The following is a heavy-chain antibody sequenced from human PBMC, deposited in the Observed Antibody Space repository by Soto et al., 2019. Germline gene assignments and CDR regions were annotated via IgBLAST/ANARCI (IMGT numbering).Heavy chain of an antibody. CDR2: INWNGGST. J-gene: IGHJ4*02. V-gene: IGHV3-20*01. CDR1: GFTFDDYG. D-gene: IGHD2-8*01. Sequence: GGSLRLSCAASGFTFDDYGMSWVRQAPGRGLEWVSGINWNGGSTGYADSVKGRFTISRDNAKNSLYLQMNSLRAEDTALYHCARDRVFEDGLFDYWGQGTLVTVSS. CDR3: ARDRVFEDGLFDY.